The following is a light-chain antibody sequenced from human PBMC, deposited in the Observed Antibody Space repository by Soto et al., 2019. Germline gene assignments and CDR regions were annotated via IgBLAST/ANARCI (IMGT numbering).Light chain of an antibody. CDR2: WAY. CDR1: QSVLYTSNNKNY. V-gene: IGKV4-1*01. Sequence: DIVMTQSPDSLPVSLGERATINCKSSQSVLYTSNNKNYLAWFQQKPGQPPRLLIYWAYTRGSGVPDRFSGSGSGSDFTLTISSLQAEDVAVYSCQQYYSAPWTFGQGTRVEIK. CDR3: QQYYSAPWT. J-gene: IGKJ1*01.